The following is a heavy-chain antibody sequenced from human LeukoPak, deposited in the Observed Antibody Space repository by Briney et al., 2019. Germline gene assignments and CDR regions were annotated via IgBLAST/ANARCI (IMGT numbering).Heavy chain of an antibody. CDR1: GFTFSSYA. V-gene: IGHV3-23*01. CDR2: ISGSGGST. Sequence: GSLRLSCAASGFTFSSYAMSWVRQAPGKGLEWVSAISGSGGSTYYADSVKGRFTISRDSSKNTLYLQMNSLRAEDTAVYYCAKSDDSSGYSPEDYWGQGTLVTVSS. D-gene: IGHD3-22*01. J-gene: IGHJ4*02. CDR3: AKSDDSSGYSPEDY.